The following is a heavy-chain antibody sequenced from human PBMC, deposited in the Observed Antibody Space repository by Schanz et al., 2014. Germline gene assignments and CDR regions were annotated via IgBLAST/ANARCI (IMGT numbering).Heavy chain of an antibody. Sequence: QVQLVQSGGEVKKPGASVKVSCKASGYTFNNHGISWVRQAPGQGLEWMGLINPYDDTIDYAKKFQGRFTMTRDTSTTKVYMELSSLRSDDTAMYYCVTEKRMESGTWAKAFDIWGQGTWVTVSS. CDR1: GYTFNNHG. CDR3: VTEKRMESGTWAKAFDI. D-gene: IGHD3-3*01. CDR2: INPYDDTI. J-gene: IGHJ3*02. V-gene: IGHV1-18*01.